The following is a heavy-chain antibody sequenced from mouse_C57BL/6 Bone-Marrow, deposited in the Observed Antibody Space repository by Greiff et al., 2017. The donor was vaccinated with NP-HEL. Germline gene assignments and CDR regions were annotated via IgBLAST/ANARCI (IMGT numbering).Heavy chain of an antibody. J-gene: IGHJ4*01. D-gene: IGHD2-4*01. CDR2: ISYDGSN. Sequence: VQLKESGPGLVKPSQSLSLTCSVTGYSITSGYYWNWIRQFPGNKLEWMGYISYDGSNNYNPSLKNRISITRDTSKNQFFLKLNSVTTEDTATYYCARDYDYSYAMDYWGQGTSVTVSS. CDR3: ARDYDYSYAMDY. V-gene: IGHV3-6*01. CDR1: GYSITSGYY.